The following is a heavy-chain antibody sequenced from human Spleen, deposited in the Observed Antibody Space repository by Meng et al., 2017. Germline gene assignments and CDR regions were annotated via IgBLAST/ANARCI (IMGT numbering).Heavy chain of an antibody. J-gene: IGHJ4*02. V-gene: IGHV1-2*06. CDR3: ARDFYFEY. Sequence: QVQLVQSGAEVKKPGASVKVSCKASGYIFTNFDINWVRQAPGQGLEWMGRINPNSGGTKYAQKFQGRVTMTRDTSISTAYMELSRLSSDDTAVYYCARDFYFEYWGQGTLVTVSS. CDR1: GYIFTNFD. CDR2: INPNSGGT.